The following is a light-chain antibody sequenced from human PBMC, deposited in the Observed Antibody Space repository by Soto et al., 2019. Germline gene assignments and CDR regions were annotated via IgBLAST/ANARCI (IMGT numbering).Light chain of an antibody. CDR1: QSIGTY. V-gene: IGKV1-39*01. Sequence: DIQMTQSPSSLSASVGDRVTITCRASQSIGTYLTWYQQKPGKAPNLLIYGASSLQSGVPSRFSGRGSGTDFALTITSLQPEDFATYFCQQTYTTLLTFGGGTKVDIK. CDR3: QQTYTTLLT. J-gene: IGKJ4*01. CDR2: GAS.